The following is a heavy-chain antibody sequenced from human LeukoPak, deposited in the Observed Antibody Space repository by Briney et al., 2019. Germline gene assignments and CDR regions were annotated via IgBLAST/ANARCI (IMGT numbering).Heavy chain of an antibody. CDR1: GFTFSSYA. V-gene: IGHV3-23*01. Sequence: GGSLRLSCAASGFTFSSYAMSWVRQAPGKGLERVSAISGSGGSTYYADSVKGRFTISRDNSKNTLYLQMNSLRAEDTAVYYCAKGFSSTTPRGYFDYWGQGTLVTVSS. CDR2: ISGSGGST. CDR3: AKGFSSTTPRGYFDY. J-gene: IGHJ4*02. D-gene: IGHD2-2*01.